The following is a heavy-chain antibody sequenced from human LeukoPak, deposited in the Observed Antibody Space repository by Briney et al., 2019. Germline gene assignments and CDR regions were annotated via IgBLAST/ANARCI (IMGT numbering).Heavy chain of an antibody. CDR2: IYYSGST. CDR3: AGQGRSDAFDI. J-gene: IGHJ3*02. V-gene: IGHV4-59*01. Sequence: VKPSETLSLTCTVSGGSISSYYWSWIRQPPGKGLEWIGYIYYSGSTNYNPSLKSRVTISVDTSKNQFSLKLSSVTAADTAVYYCAGQGRSDAFDIWGQGTMVTVSS. CDR1: GGSISSYY.